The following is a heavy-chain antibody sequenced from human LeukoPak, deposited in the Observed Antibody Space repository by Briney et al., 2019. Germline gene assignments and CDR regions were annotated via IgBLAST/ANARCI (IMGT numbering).Heavy chain of an antibody. CDR1: GFTFSTYA. V-gene: IGHV3-23*01. J-gene: IGHJ4*02. CDR3: AKEALVVVIAYYHY. Sequence: PGGSLGLSCAASGFTFSTYAMNWVRQAPGKGLEWVSGIGGSGGSTYYADSVKGRFTISRDNSKNTLYLQMNSLRAEDTALYYCAKEALVVVIAYYHYWGQGTLVTVSS. CDR2: IGGSGGST. D-gene: IGHD2-21*01.